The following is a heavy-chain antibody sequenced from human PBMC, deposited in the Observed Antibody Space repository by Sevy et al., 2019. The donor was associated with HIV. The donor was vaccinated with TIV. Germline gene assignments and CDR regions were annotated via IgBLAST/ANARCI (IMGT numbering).Heavy chain of an antibody. Sequence: SETLSLTCTVSGGSISSYYWSWIRQPAGKGLEWIGRIYTSGSTNYNPSLKSRVTMSVDTSKNQFSLKLSSVTAADTAVYYCARGRSSSSGVWGYYYYGMDVRGQGTTVTVSS. CDR2: IYTSGST. D-gene: IGHD6-6*01. CDR1: GGSISSYY. CDR3: ARGRSSSSGVWGYYYYGMDV. J-gene: IGHJ6*02. V-gene: IGHV4-4*07.